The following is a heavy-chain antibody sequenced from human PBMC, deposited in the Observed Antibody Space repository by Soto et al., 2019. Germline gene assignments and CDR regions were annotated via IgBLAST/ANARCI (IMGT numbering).Heavy chain of an antibody. V-gene: IGHV1-69*13. J-gene: IGHJ5*02. CDR3: ARDLGSSSWRYKDNWFDP. CDR1: GGTFSSCA. D-gene: IGHD6-13*01. Sequence: GASVKVSCKASGGTFSSCAISWVRQAPGQGLEWMGGIIPIFGTANYAQKFQGRVTITADESTSTAYMELSSLRSEDTAVYYCARDLGSSSWRYKDNWFDPWGQGTLVTVSS. CDR2: IIPIFGTA.